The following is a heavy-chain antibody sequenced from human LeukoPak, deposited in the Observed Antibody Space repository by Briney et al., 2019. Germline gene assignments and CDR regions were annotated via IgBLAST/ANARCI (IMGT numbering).Heavy chain of an antibody. CDR2: VAPDGSAQ. Sequence: PGGSLRLSCAASGFTFSGYSMTWVRQAPGKGLEWVANVAPDGSAQNYVDSLEGRFTISRDNPNNSLYLQMHSLRAEDAAVYYCARVIAGAIDYWGQGTLVTVSP. J-gene: IGHJ4*02. V-gene: IGHV3-7*01. CDR3: ARVIAGAIDY. D-gene: IGHD2-15*01. CDR1: GFTFSGYS.